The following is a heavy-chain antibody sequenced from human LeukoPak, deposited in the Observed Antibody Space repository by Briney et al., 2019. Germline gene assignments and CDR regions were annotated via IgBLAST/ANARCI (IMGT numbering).Heavy chain of an antibody. V-gene: IGHV1-18*01. CDR1: GYTFTSYG. CDR3: ARVAITFGGVIVNFFDY. CDR2: ISAYNGNT. Sequence: ASVKVSCKASGYTFTSYGISWVRQAPGQVLGWMGWISAYNGNTNYAQKLQGRVTMTTDTSTSTAYMELRSLRSDDTAVYYCARVAITFGGVIVNFFDYWGQGTLVTVSS. J-gene: IGHJ4*02. D-gene: IGHD3-16*02.